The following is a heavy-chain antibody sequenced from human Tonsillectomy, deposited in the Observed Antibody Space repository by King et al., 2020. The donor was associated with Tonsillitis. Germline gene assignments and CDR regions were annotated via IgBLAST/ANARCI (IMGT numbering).Heavy chain of an antibody. CDR3: ARHPYCSSSDCYGGGFDS. Sequence: VQLVESGGGVVQPGRSLRLSCTASGFIFSSYAMHWVRQAPGKGLEWVAVISYDGTKKYYADSVKGRFTISRDDSKNMLYVQMHSLRAEDTAIYYCARHPYCSSSDCYGGGFDSWGQGTLVTVSS. J-gene: IGHJ4*02. V-gene: IGHV3-30*04. CDR2: ISYDGTKK. D-gene: IGHD2-2*01. CDR1: GFIFSSYA.